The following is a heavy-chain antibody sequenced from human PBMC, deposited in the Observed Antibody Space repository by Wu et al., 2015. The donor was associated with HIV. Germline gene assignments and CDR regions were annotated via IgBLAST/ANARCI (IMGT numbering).Heavy chain of an antibody. CDR1: GGTFSSYA. J-gene: IGHJ6*02. CDR3: AGAKDRSYYYGSGINGHYYGMDV. CDR2: IIPIFGTA. V-gene: IGHV1-69*05. Sequence: QVQLVQSGAEVKKPGSSVKVSCKASGGTFSSYAISWVRQAPGQGLEWMGGIIPIFGTANYAQKFQGRVTITTDESTSTAYMELSSLRSEDTAVYYCAGAKDRSYYYGSGINGHYYGMDVWGQGTTVTVSS. D-gene: IGHD3-10*01.